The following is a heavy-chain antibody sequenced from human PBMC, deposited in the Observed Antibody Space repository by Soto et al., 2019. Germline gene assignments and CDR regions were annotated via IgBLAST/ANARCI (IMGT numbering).Heavy chain of an antibody. Sequence: QPGGSLRLSCAASGFVFINYAMHWVRQAPGKGLEFVSAISSDGTVTHYADSVRARFTISRDDSKNTLYLQMDSLRAEDMAVYYCARAPPSAAVDYWGQGTLVTVSS. CDR1: GFVFINYA. J-gene: IGHJ4*02. D-gene: IGHD6-25*01. V-gene: IGHV3-64*02. CDR2: ISSDGTVT. CDR3: ARAPPSAAVDY.